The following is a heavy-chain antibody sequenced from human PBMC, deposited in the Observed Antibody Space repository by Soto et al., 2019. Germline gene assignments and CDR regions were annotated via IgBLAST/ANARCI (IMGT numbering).Heavy chain of an antibody. V-gene: IGHV3-30*18. CDR3: AKDQGIAASHGID. CDR2: ISNDGSDK. J-gene: IGHJ3*01. D-gene: IGHD6-13*01. Sequence: QVQLVESGGGGSQPGRPLSSPVEAPGFTFNNFASHWARQAPGKGLGWLAVISNDGSDKYYADSVKGRLTISRDNSKNTVYLQMNSLRAEDTAVYYCAKDQGIAASHGIDWGQGTMVTVSS. CDR1: GFTFNNFA.